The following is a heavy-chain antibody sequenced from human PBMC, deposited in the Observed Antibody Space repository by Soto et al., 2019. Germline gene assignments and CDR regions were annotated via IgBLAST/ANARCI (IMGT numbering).Heavy chain of an antibody. V-gene: IGHV3-30*18. J-gene: IGHJ4*02. D-gene: IGHD2-2*01. CDR1: GFTFRTFG. CDR3: AKEGTPYASSHLDN. CDR2: VSHDGIIQ. Sequence: QVQLVESGGGVVQSGRSLRLSCAASGFTFRTFGMQWVRQVPGKGLEWVAVVSHDGIIQHYADSVKGRFSISRDNFKNTVYLQMYRLRPDDTAVYYCAKEGTPYASSHLDNWGQGTLVTVSS.